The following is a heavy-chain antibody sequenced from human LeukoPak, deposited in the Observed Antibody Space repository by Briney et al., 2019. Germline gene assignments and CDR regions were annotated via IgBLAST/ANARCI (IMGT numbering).Heavy chain of an antibody. V-gene: IGHV1-2*02. D-gene: IGHD5-24*01. J-gene: IGHJ5*02. CDR1: GYTFTGYY. CDR3: ARALRIYKNWFDP. CDR2: INPNSGGT. Sequence: ASVKDSCKASGYTFTGYYMHWVRQAPGQGLEWMGWINPNSGGTNYAQKFQGRVTMTRDTSISTAYMELSRLRSDDTAVYYCARALRIYKNWFDPWGQGTLVTVSS.